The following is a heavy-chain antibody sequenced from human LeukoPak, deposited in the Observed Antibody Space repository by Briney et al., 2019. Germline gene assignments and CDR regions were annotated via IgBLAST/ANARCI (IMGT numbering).Heavy chain of an antibody. D-gene: IGHD2-8*01. CDR2: IYPGDFDT. CDR1: GYSFSRNW. Sequence: GESLKISCQGSGYSFSRNWIGWVRQMPGKGLEWLGIIYPGDFDTRYRPSFQGQVTISADKSISTAYLQWSSLKASDTAMYYCARLRGYGTTTCYIDYWGQGTLVTVSS. V-gene: IGHV5-51*01. J-gene: IGHJ4*02. CDR3: ARLRGYGTTTCYIDY.